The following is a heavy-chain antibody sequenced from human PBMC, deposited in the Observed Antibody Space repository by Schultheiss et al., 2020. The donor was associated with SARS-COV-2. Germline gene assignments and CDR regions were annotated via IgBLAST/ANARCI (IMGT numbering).Heavy chain of an antibody. CDR3: AKDKVAILLYYGMDV. J-gene: IGHJ6*02. CDR2: ISYDGSNK. CDR1: GFTFSSYW. Sequence: GGSLRLSCAASGFTFSSYWMHWVRQAPGKGLVWVAVISYDGSNKYYADSVKGRFTISRDNSKNTLYLQMNSLRAEDTAVYYCAKDKVAILLYYGMDVWGQGTTVTVSS. V-gene: IGHV3-30*14. D-gene: IGHD2-15*01.